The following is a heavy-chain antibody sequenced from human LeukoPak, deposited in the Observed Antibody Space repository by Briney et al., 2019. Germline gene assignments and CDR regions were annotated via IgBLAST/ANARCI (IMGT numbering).Heavy chain of an antibody. J-gene: IGHJ3*02. V-gene: IGHV4-39*07. CDR2: INHSGST. Sequence: SETLSLTCTVSGGSISSSSYYWGWIRQPPGKGLEWIGEINHSGSTNYNPSLKSRVTISVDTPKNQFSLKLSSVTAADTAVYYCARTADDAFDIWGQGTMVTVSS. CDR3: ARTADDAFDI. CDR1: GGSISSSSYY.